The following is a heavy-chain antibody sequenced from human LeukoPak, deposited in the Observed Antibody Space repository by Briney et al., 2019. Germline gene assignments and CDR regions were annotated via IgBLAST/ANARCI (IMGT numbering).Heavy chain of an antibody. Sequence: GGSLRLSCAASRFTFSSYWMSWVRQAPGKGLEWVANINQDGSEKNYVDSVKGRFTISRDNAKNSLYLQMNSLRAEDTAVYYCAKVRVSWFGELLCDYWGQGTLVTVSS. CDR1: RFTFSSYW. J-gene: IGHJ4*02. CDR3: AKVRVSWFGELLCDY. D-gene: IGHD3-10*01. CDR2: INQDGSEK. V-gene: IGHV3-7*03.